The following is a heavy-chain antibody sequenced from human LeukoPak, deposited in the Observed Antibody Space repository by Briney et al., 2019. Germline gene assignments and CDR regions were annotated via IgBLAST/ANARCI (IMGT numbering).Heavy chain of an antibody. CDR2: INHSGST. V-gene: IGHV4-34*01. Sequence: SETLSLTCAVYGGSFSGYYWSWIRQPPGKGLEWIGEINHSGSTNYNPSLKSRVTISVDTSKNQFSLKLSSVTAADTAVYYCAYYYDSSGYLAYYYGMDVWGQGTTVTVSS. J-gene: IGHJ6*02. CDR1: GGSFSGYY. D-gene: IGHD3-22*01. CDR3: AYYYDSSGYLAYYYGMDV.